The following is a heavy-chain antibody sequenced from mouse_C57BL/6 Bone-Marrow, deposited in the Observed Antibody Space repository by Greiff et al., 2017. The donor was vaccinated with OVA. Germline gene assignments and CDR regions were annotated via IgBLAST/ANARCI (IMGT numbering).Heavy chain of an antibody. CDR1: GFNIKDYY. J-gene: IGHJ1*03. CDR3: ARPTYYSNYWYFDV. D-gene: IGHD2-5*01. Sequence: VQLKESGAELVKPGASVKLSCTASGFNIKDYYMRWVKQRTEQGLEWIGRIDPEDGETKYAPKFQGKATITADTSSNTAYLQLSSLTSEDTAVYYCARPTYYSNYWYFDVWGTGTTVTVSS. V-gene: IGHV14-2*01. CDR2: IDPEDGET.